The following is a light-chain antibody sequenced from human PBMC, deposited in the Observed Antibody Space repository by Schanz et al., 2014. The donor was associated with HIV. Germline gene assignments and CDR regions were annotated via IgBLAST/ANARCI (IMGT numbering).Light chain of an antibody. CDR1: QTISIS. V-gene: IGKV1-39*01. J-gene: IGKJ1*01. Sequence: DIQMTQSPSSLSAFVGDTVSITCRASQTISISLNWYQQKPGKAPKLLIYGASTLHSGVPSRFSGSGFGTDFTLTISSLQAEDVAVYYYQQYYSTPRTFGQGTKVEIK. CDR3: QQYYSTPRT. CDR2: GAS.